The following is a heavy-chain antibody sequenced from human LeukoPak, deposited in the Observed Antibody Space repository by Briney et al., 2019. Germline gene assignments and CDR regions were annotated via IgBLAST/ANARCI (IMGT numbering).Heavy chain of an antibody. Sequence: GGSLRPSCAASGFTFSDHYMSWIRQAPGKGLEWISYISSSGISIYYADSVKGRFTVSRDNAKNSLFLQMSSLRAEDTAVYYCARDPFYYDSSAYFSNFDYWGQGALVTVSS. D-gene: IGHD3-22*01. CDR1: GFTFSDHY. J-gene: IGHJ4*02. CDR3: ARDPFYYDSSAYFSNFDY. CDR2: ISSSGISI. V-gene: IGHV3-11*01.